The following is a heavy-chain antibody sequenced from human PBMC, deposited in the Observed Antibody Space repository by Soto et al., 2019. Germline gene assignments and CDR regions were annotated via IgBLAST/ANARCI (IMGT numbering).Heavy chain of an antibody. CDR1: GFTFSSYG. CDR3: AKDMFTLGGVIVIPAY. J-gene: IGHJ4*02. V-gene: IGHV3-30*18. CDR2: ISYDGSNK. D-gene: IGHD3-16*02. Sequence: GGSLRLSCAASGFTFSSYGMHWVRQAPGKGLEWVAVISYDGSNKYYADSVKGRFTISRDNSKNTLYLQMNSLRAEDTAVYYCAKDMFTLGGVIVIPAYWGQGTLVPVSP.